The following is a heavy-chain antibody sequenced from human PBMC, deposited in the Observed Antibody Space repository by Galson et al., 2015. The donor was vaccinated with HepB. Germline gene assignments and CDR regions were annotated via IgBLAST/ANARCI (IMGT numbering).Heavy chain of an antibody. CDR1: GGSISSGGYY. CDR2: IYYSGST. D-gene: IGHD2-2*02. V-gene: IGHV4-31*03. Sequence: TLSLTCTVSGGSISSGGYYWSWIRQHPGKGLEWIGYIYYSGSTYYNPSLKSRVTISVDTSKNQFSLKLSSVTAADTAVYYCARVMVVPAAIPPYYYYYYMDVWGKGTTVTVSS. CDR3: ARVMVVPAAIPPYYYYYYMDV. J-gene: IGHJ6*03.